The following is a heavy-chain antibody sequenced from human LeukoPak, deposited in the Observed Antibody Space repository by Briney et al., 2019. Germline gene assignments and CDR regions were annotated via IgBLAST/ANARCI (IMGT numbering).Heavy chain of an antibody. CDR2: IYNSGSF. CDR3: ARLRYDGRSGLLYVFDY. Sequence: SETLSLTCIVSGGSISNKYWSWIRQTPGKGLEWIGYIYNSGSFNYNPSLESRVTISVDTSKNQFSLKLSSVTAADTAVYYCARLRYDGRSGLLYVFDYWGQGTLVTVSS. D-gene: IGHD3-3*01. V-gene: IGHV4-59*01. J-gene: IGHJ4*02. CDR1: GGSISNKY.